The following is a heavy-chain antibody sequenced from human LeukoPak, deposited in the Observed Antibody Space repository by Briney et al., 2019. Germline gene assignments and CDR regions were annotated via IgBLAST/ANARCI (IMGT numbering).Heavy chain of an antibody. Sequence: PGGSLRLSCAASGFTFSSYAMHWVRQAPGKGLEWVAVISYDGSNKYYADSVKGRFTISRDNSKNTLYLQMNSLRAEDTAVYYCATRSYSVYYDFSYFDYWGQGTLVTVSS. V-gene: IGHV3-30-3*01. CDR3: ATRSYSVYYDFSYFDY. D-gene: IGHD3-3*01. J-gene: IGHJ4*02. CDR1: GFTFSSYA. CDR2: ISYDGSNK.